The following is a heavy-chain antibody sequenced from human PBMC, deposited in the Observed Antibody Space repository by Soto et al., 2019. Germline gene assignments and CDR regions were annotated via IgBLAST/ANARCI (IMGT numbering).Heavy chain of an antibody. D-gene: IGHD3-3*01. CDR3: ARIRDFWSGYSDY. Sequence: ASVKVSCKASGYTFTGYYMNWVRQAPGQGLEWMGWINPNDGGTNYAQKLQGRVTMTTDTSTSTAYMELRSLRSDDTAVYYCARIRDFWSGYSDYWGQGTLVTVSS. V-gene: IGHV1-18*04. CDR2: INPNDGGT. J-gene: IGHJ4*02. CDR1: GYTFTGYY.